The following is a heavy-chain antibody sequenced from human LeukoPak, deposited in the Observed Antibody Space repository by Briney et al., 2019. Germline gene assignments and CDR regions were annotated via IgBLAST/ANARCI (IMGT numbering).Heavy chain of an antibody. J-gene: IGHJ4*02. D-gene: IGHD3-22*01. Sequence: SETLSLTCSVSGDSITGYYWGWIRQPPGKGLEWIGNIYYTGNTYYNSSLKSRVTISVDTSKNQFSLKLSSVTAADTAVYYCARTKVLPDYYDNSGGFDYWGQGTLVTVSS. CDR2: IYYTGNT. V-gene: IGHV4-38-2*02. CDR3: ARTKVLPDYYDNSGGFDY. CDR1: GDSITGYY.